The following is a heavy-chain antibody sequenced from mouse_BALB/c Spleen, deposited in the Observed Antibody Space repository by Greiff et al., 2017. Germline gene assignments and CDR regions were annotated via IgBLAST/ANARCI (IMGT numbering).Heavy chain of an antibody. D-gene: IGHD2-2*01. Sequence: EVKLVESGGGLVQPGGSRKLSCAASGFTFSSFGMHWVRQAPEKGLEWVAYISSGSSTIYYADTVKGRFTISRDNPKNTLFLQMTSLRSEDTAMYYCARLGWFDYWGQGTTLTVSS. CDR3: ARLGWFDY. J-gene: IGHJ2*01. CDR1: GFTFSSFG. V-gene: IGHV5-17*02. CDR2: ISSGSSTI.